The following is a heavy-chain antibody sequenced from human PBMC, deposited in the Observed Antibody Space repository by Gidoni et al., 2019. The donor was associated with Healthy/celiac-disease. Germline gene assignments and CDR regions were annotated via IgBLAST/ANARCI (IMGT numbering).Heavy chain of an antibody. CDR2: IIPIFGTA. V-gene: IGHV1-69*01. CDR1: GGTFSSYA. Sequence: QVQLVQSGAEVKKPGSSVKVSCKASGGTFSSYAISWVRQAPGQGLEWMGGIIPIFGTANYAQKFQGRVTITADESTSTAYMELSSLRSEDTAVYYCAREPAHSSSWYWYGMDVWGQGTTVTVSS. D-gene: IGHD6-13*01. J-gene: IGHJ6*02. CDR3: AREPAHSSSWYWYGMDV.